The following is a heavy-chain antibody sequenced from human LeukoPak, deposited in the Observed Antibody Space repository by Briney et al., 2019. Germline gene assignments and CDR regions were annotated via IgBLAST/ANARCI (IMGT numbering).Heavy chain of an antibody. V-gene: IGHV3-15*01. Sequence: GGSLRLSCAASGFTFSNAWTSWVRQAPGKGLEWVGRIKSKTDGGTTDYAAPVKGRFTISRDNSKNTLYLQMNSLKTEDTAVYYCTTDPEYSGSYLHDYWGQGTLVTVSS. J-gene: IGHJ4*02. CDR3: TTDPEYSGSYLHDY. D-gene: IGHD1-26*01. CDR1: GFTFSNAW. CDR2: IKSKTDGGTT.